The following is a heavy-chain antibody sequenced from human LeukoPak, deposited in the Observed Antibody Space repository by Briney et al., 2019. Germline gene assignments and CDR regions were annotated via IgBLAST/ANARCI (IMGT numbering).Heavy chain of an antibody. CDR2: ISSSSSTI. V-gene: IGHV3-48*01. Sequence: PGGSLRLSCAASGFTFSSYSMNLVRQAPGKGLEWVSYISSSSSTIYYADSVKGRFTISRDNAKNSLYLQMNSLRAEDTAVYYCAREHLAYYYDRRGYSAQSIQQWGQGTLVTVSS. J-gene: IGHJ1*01. CDR1: GFTFSSYS. CDR3: AREHLAYYYDRRGYSAQSIQQ. D-gene: IGHD3-22*01.